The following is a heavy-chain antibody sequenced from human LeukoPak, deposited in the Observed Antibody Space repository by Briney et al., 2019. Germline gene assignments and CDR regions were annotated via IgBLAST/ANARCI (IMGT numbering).Heavy chain of an antibody. Sequence: SETLSLTCTVSGGSISSYYWSWIRQPPGKGLEWIGYIYYSGSTNYNPSLKSRVTISVDTSKNQFSLKLSSVTAADTAVYYCAYGGNTHNFDYWGQGTLVTVPS. V-gene: IGHV4-59*01. CDR1: GGSISSYY. D-gene: IGHD4-23*01. CDR3: AYGGNTHNFDY. J-gene: IGHJ4*02. CDR2: IYYSGST.